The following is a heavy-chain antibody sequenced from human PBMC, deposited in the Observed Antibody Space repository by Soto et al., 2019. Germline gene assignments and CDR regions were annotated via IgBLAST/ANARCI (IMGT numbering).Heavy chain of an antibody. CDR1: GFKFSIYS. Sequence: EVQLVESGGALVQPGGSLRLSCVASGFKFSIYSMNWVRQAPGKGLEWSAYMTSDTKTIKYGDSVKGRFTISRDNAKNSVYLQMNNLSDEDTAVYYCARSVEGHFDYWGQGTVVTVSS. CDR2: MTSDTKTI. D-gene: IGHD6-19*01. CDR3: ARSVEGHFDY. J-gene: IGHJ4*02. V-gene: IGHV3-48*02.